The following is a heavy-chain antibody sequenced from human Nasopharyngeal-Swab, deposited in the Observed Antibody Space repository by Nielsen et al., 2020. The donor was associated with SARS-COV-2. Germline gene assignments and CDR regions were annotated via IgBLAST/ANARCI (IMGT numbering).Heavy chain of an antibody. CDR2: IYSGGDT. D-gene: IGHD3-3*01. V-gene: IGHV3-53*01. Sequence: GSLRLSCAASGFTVSSQYMNWVRQAPGKGLEWVSLIYSGGDTDYADSVKGRFIMSRDKSKNTLYLQMNRLRAEDTAVYYCARGESGFDPLDCWGQGTLVTVSS. CDR1: GFTVSSQY. J-gene: IGHJ4*02. CDR3: ARGESGFDPLDC.